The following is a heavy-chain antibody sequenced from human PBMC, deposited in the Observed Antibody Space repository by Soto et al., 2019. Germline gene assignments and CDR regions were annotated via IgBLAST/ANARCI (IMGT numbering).Heavy chain of an antibody. D-gene: IGHD5-12*01. V-gene: IGHV4-34*01. CDR1: GGSFSGYY. CDR2: INHSGST. CDR3: ARVRSSAAAPIVARHRYPSQNAFDI. Sequence: SETLSLTCAVYGGSFSGYYWSWIRQPPGKGLEWIGEINHSGSTNYNPSLKSRVTISVDTSKNQFSLKLSSVTAADTAVYYCARVRSSAAAPIVARHRYPSQNAFDIWGQGTMVTVSS. J-gene: IGHJ3*02.